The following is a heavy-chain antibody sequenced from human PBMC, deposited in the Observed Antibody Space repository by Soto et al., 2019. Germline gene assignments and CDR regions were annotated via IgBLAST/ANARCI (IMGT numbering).Heavy chain of an antibody. CDR2: IVVGSGNT. V-gene: IGHV1-58*02. D-gene: IGHD4-17*01. CDR3: AADSSLDGDYVAEYFQH. CDR1: GYTFTCYC. Sequence: SVRVSCNASGYTFTCYCMHWVRQARGQRLEWIGWIVVGSGNTNYAQKFQERVTITRDMSTSTAYMELSSLRSEDTAVYYCAADSSLDGDYVAEYFQHWGQGTLVTVS. J-gene: IGHJ1*01.